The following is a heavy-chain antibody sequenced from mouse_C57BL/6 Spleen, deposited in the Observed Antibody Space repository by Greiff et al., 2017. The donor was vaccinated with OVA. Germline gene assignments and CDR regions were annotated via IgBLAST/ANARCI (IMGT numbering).Heavy chain of an antibody. J-gene: IGHJ2*01. CDR2: ISGGGGNT. CDR1: GFTFSSYT. CDR3: ARHDYNGSSYFDY. V-gene: IGHV5-9*01. D-gene: IGHD1-1*01. Sequence: EVKVEESGGGLVKPGGSLKLSCAASGFTFSSYTMSWVRQTPEKRLEWVATISGGGGNTYYPDSVKGRFTISRDNAKNTLYLQMSSLRSEDTALYYCARHDYNGSSYFDYWGQGTTLTVSS.